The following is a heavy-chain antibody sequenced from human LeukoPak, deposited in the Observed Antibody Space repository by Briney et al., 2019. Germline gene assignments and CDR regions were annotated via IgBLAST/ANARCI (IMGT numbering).Heavy chain of an antibody. V-gene: IGHV1-18*01. CDR2: ISAYNGNT. Sequence: ASVKVSCKASGYTFTSYDINWVRQAPGQGLEWMGWISAYNGNTNYAQNLQGRVSMTTDTSTTTAYMELRSLRSDDTAVYYCTTHSFDYWGQGTLVTVSS. J-gene: IGHJ4*02. CDR1: GYTFTSYD. CDR3: TTHSFDY.